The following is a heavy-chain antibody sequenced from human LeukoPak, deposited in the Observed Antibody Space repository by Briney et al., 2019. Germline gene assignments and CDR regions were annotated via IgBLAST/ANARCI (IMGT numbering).Heavy chain of an antibody. CDR1: GFTFSSYG. J-gene: IGHJ2*01. D-gene: IGHD2-15*01. V-gene: IGHV3-30*03. Sequence: GGSLRLSCAASGFTFSSYGMHWVRQAPGKGLEWVAVISYDGSNKDYADSVKGRFTISRDNAKNSLFLQMNSLRAEDTAVYYCARDPGYCSGGSGYSWYFDLWGRGTLVTVSS. CDR3: ARDPGYCSGGSGYSWYFDL. CDR2: ISYDGSNK.